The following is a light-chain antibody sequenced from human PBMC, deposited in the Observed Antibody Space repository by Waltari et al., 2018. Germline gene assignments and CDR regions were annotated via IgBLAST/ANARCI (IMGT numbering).Light chain of an antibody. CDR1: SSDVGGSNS. Sequence: QSALTQPRSVSGSPGQSVTISCPGTSSDVGGSNSVPWYQQDPGKAPNLLIFVVSERPSGVSDRFSGSKSGNTASLTISGLQAEDEADYHCCSFAAGNTVIFGGGTKLTVV. CDR2: VVS. J-gene: IGLJ2*01. V-gene: IGLV2-11*01. CDR3: CSFAAGNTVI.